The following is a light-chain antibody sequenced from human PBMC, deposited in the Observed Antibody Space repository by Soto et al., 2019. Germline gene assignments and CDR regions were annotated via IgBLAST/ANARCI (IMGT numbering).Light chain of an antibody. V-gene: IGLV2-14*01. CDR1: SSDVGGYNY. CDR3: SSYKSGSTLVV. J-gene: IGLJ2*01. Sequence: QSALTQPASVSGSPGQSITISCTGTSSDVGGYNYVSWYQQHPGKAPKLMIYDVSNRPSGVSNRFSGSKSGNTASLTISGLQAEDEADYYYSSYKSGSTLVVFGGGTKLTVL. CDR2: DVS.